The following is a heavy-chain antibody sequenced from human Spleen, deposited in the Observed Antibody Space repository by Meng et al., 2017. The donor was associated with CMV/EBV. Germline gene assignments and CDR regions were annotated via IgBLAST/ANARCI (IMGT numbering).Heavy chain of an antibody. D-gene: IGHD6-13*01. CDR1: GVNFSYYA. CDR3: ARAGIAASLLGVYFDY. Sequence: SGVNFSYYAAQWVRQDPGKGLEWVSSISSSSSYIYYADSVKGRFTISRDNAKNSLYLQMNSLRAEDTAVYYCARAGIAASLLGVYFDYWGQGTLVTVSS. CDR2: ISSSSSYI. J-gene: IGHJ4*02. V-gene: IGHV3-21*01.